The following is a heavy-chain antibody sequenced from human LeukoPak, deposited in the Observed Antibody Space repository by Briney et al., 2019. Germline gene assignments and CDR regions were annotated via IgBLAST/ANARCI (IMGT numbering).Heavy chain of an antibody. V-gene: IGHV2-5*02. J-gene: IGHJ4*02. D-gene: IGHD1-14*01. CDR1: GFSLSTTEVR. CDR3: THRVTGRGISN. Sequence: SGPTLVKPTQTLTLTCTFSGFSLSTTEVRAGWIRQPPEKALEWLAVIYWDGDKYYNPSLKRRLTITQATSKNQVVLTMTNMGPVDTATYYCTHRVTGRGISNWGQGTLVTVSS. CDR2: IYWDGDK.